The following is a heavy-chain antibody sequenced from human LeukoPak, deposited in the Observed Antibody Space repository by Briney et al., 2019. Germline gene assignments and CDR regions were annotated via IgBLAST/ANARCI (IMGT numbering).Heavy chain of an antibody. J-gene: IGHJ4*02. D-gene: IGHD6-19*01. CDR1: GFTFSTYA. V-gene: IGHV3-64*02. Sequence: GGSLRLSCAASGFTFSTYAMHWVRQAPGKGLEYVSAISTNGGSTYYADSVKGRFTISRDNSKNTLYLQMGSLRSEDTAVYSCARGLWQWLVDYWGQGTLVTVSS. CDR3: ARGLWQWLVDY. CDR2: ISTNGGST.